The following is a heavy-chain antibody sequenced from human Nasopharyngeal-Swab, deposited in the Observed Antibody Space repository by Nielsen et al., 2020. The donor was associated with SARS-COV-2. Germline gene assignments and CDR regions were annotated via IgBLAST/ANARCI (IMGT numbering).Heavy chain of an antibody. CDR3: ARGDYDILTGYYHFDY. CDR1: GGSISSYY. CDR2: IYYSGST. Sequence: SETLSLTCTVSGGSISSYYWSWIRQPPGKGLEWIGYIYYSGSTTYNPSLKSRVTISVDTSKNQFSLKLSSVTAADTAVYYCARGDYDILTGYYHFDYWGQGTLVTVSS. V-gene: IGHV4-59*01. D-gene: IGHD3-9*01. J-gene: IGHJ4*02.